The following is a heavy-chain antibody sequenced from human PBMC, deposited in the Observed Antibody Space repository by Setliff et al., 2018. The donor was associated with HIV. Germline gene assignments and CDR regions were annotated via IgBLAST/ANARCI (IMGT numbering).Heavy chain of an antibody. CDR1: GGSLSGYY. CDR2: INHSRNT. CDR3: ARGLGEMGTKIGNYFDY. V-gene: IGHV4-34*01. J-gene: IGHJ4*02. Sequence: SETLSLTCAVYGGSLSGYYWSWLRQPPGKGLEWRGEINHSRNTNYSASLNRRVTISVDTSKNQFSLKLGSVTAADTAMYYCARGLGEMGTKIGNYFDYWGQGTLVTVSS. D-gene: IGHD1-1*01.